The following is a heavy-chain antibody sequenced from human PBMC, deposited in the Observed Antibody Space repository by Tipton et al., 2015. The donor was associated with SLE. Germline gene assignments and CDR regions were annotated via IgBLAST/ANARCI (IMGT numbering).Heavy chain of an antibody. CDR1: GGSISSDGYY. Sequence: TLSLTCTVSGGSISSDGYYWGWIRQPPGKGLEWIGNIHYSGSKFDNPSLRSRVTISLDTSKNQFSLRLTSVTAADTAVYYCATRRSRWLQLGYFDLWGRGTLVTVSS. D-gene: IGHD5-24*01. J-gene: IGHJ2*01. CDR2: IHYSGSK. V-gene: IGHV4-39*07. CDR3: ATRRSRWLQLGYFDL.